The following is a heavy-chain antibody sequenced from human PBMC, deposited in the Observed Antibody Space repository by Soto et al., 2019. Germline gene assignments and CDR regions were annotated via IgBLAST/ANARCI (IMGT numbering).Heavy chain of an antibody. CDR2: IGSDGSKQ. J-gene: IGHJ4*02. CDR3: ARDQPIDY. CDR1: GFMFSIYG. V-gene: IGHV3-33*01. Sequence: QVQLVESGGGVVQPGRSLRLSCAASGFMFSIYGMHWVRQAPGKGLEWVAFIGSDGSKQYYADSVKGRFTVSRDNSKNTLYLQMNSLRADDTAVYCSARDQPIDYWGQGALVTVSA.